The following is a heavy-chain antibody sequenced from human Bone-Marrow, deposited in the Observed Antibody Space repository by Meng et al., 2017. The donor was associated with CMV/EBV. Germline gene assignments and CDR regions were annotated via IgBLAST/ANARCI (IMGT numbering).Heavy chain of an antibody. CDR1: GYSSSNFG. D-gene: IGHD2-2*01. CDR2: INSYNDEA. V-gene: IGHV1-18*01. Sequence: ASVKVSCKASGYSSSNFGIAWVRQAPGQGLEWMGWINSYNDEAFYSHKLQDRLTMTMDTSTDTAYMELRGLRSDDTAVYYCARDRCKTCSSRWWFGPWGQGTLVTVSS. CDR3: ARDRCKTCSSRWWFGP. J-gene: IGHJ5*02.